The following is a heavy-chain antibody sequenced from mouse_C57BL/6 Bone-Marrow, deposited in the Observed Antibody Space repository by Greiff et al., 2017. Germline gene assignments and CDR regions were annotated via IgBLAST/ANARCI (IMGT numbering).Heavy chain of an antibody. V-gene: IGHV14-4*01. CDR2: IAPENGDT. Sequence: VQLKESGAELVRPGASVKLSCTASGFNIKDDYMHWVKQRPEQGLEWIGWIAPENGDTEYASKFQGKATITADTSSNTAYLQLSSLTSEDTAVYYCTTLRRGYWYFDVWGTGTTVTVSS. CDR3: TTLRRGYWYFDV. D-gene: IGHD2-12*01. J-gene: IGHJ1*03. CDR1: GFNIKDDY.